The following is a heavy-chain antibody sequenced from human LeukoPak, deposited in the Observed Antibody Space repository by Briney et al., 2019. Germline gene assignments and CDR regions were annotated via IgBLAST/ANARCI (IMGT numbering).Heavy chain of an antibody. CDR1: GGSISSGGYY. J-gene: IGHJ4*02. Sequence: SQTLSLTCTVSGGSISSGGYYWSWIRPHPGKGLEWIGYIYYSGSTYYNPSLKSRVTISVDTSKNQFSLKLSSVTAADTAVYYCARDVRRFSDYYDSSGYYFDYWGQGTLVTVSS. CDR2: IYYSGST. V-gene: IGHV4-31*03. D-gene: IGHD3-22*01. CDR3: ARDVRRFSDYYDSSGYYFDY.